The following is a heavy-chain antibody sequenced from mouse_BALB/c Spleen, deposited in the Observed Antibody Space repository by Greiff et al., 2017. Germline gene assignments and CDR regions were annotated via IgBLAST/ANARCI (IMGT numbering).Heavy chain of an antibody. CDR3: ASPLYGSSSHWYFDV. CDR1: GYSITSGYY. V-gene: IGHV3-6*02. J-gene: IGHJ1*01. D-gene: IGHD1-1*01. CDR2: ISYDGSN. Sequence: EVQLVESGPGLVKPSQSLSLTCSVTGYSITSGYYWNWIRQFPGNKLEWMGYISYDGSNNYNPSLKNRISITRDTSKNQFFLKLNSVTTEDTATYYCASPLYGSSSHWYFDVWGAGTTVTVSS.